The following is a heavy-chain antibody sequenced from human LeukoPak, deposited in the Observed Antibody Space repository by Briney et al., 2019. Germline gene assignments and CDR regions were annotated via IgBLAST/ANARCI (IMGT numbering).Heavy chain of an antibody. V-gene: IGHV3-74*01. Sequence: PGGSLRLSCAASGFTYSRYWMLGVRQVPGKGLEGVSRLNEDGRTTTYADPVQGRFTIYRDNSKNTLYLQMNSLRAEDTALYYCARDLGGIAGSWGQGALVTVSS. CDR1: GFTYSRYW. J-gene: IGHJ1*01. D-gene: IGHD1-26*01. CDR2: LNEDGRTT. CDR3: ARDLGGIAGS.